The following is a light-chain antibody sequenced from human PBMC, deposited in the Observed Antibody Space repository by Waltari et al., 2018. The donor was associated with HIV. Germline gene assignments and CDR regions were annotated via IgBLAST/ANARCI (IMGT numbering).Light chain of an antibody. V-gene: IGKV4-1*01. CDR2: WAS. Sequence: IVMTPSPIPLAVSLGEMATVNCKSSHTILDRSSNKNYLAWYQHKPGQPPKLLMYWASTRGSGVPDRFSGSGSGTDFTLTISSLQAEDVAVYYCQQYYYPPHTFGQGTKVEVK. CDR1: HTILDRSSNKNY. J-gene: IGKJ1*01. CDR3: QQYYYPPHT.